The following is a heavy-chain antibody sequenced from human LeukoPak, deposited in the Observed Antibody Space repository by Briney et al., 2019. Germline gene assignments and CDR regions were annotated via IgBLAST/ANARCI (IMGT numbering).Heavy chain of an antibody. CDR1: GGSFSGYY. Sequence: SETLSLTCAVYGGSFSGYYWSWIRQPPGEGLEWIGEINHSESTNYNPSLKSRVTISVDTSKNQFSLKLSSVTAADTAVYYCARGRAIFGGTYIEAWFDPWGPGTLVTVSS. CDR2: INHSEST. D-gene: IGHD3-3*01. CDR3: ARGRAIFGGTYIEAWFDP. V-gene: IGHV4-34*01. J-gene: IGHJ5*02.